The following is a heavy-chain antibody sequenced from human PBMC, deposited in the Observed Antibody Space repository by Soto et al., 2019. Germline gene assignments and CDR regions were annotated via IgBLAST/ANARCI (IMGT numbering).Heavy chain of an antibody. J-gene: IGHJ4*02. CDR1: GFTFSSHW. CDR2: ITSGGSTI. Sequence: TGGSLRLSCAASGFTFSSHWMHWVRQAPGKGLEWISYITSGGSTIYYADSVKGRFTISRDNAKNSLYLQMNSLRAEDTAVYYCARAPSTDNSAVDYWGQGTLVTVSS. D-gene: IGHD3-22*01. V-gene: IGHV3-48*03. CDR3: ARAPSTDNSAVDY.